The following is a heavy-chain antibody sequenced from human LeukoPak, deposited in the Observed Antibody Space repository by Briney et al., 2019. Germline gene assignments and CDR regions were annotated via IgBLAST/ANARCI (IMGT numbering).Heavy chain of an antibody. D-gene: IGHD1-7*01. CDR2: VYSSAST. CDR3: ARGGGLDLHSAFQY. CDR1: GGFMSRYY. Sequence: SETLSLTCTVSGGFMSRYYWCWIRQPAGNGLGWIGHVYSSASTNYNPSLKSRVTMSVDTSKNQVALNLSSVTAADTAVYYCARGGGLDLHSAFQYWGQGTLVTVSS. V-gene: IGHV4-4*07. J-gene: IGHJ1*01.